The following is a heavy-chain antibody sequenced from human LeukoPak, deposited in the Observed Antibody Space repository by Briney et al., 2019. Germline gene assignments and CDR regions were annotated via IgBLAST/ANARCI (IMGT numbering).Heavy chain of an antibody. CDR1: GYIFTAYY. V-gene: IGHV1-2*02. J-gene: IGHJ4*02. Sequence: GASVKVSCKASGYIFTAYYMHWVRQTPGQGLEWMGWINPNSGGTNYAPNFQGRVTMTRDTSISTAYMELSRLRSDDTAVYYCAAQTQGYCSGGSCYLNYWGQGTLVTVSS. CDR2: INPNSGGT. D-gene: IGHD2-15*01. CDR3: AAQTQGYCSGGSCYLNY.